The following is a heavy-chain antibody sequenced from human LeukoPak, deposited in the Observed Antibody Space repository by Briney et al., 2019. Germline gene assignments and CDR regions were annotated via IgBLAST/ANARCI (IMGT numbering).Heavy chain of an antibody. CDR3: ARDVRYYYGSGSPMGYYYYGMDV. V-gene: IGHV4-34*01. CDR2: IHHSGST. D-gene: IGHD3-10*01. Sequence: SETLSLTCAVYGGSFSGYYWSWIRQPPGKGLEWIGEIHHSGSTNYNPSLKSRVTISVDTSKNQFSLKLSSVTAADTAVYYCARDVRYYYGSGSPMGYYYYGMDVWGQGTTVTVSS. CDR1: GGSFSGYY. J-gene: IGHJ6*02.